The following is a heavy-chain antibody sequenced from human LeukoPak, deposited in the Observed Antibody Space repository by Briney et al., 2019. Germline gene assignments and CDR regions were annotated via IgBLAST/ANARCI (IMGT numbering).Heavy chain of an antibody. CDR1: GFTFSSYS. V-gene: IGHV3-21*01. CDR3: AKDVGFWPAEPLDY. J-gene: IGHJ4*02. D-gene: IGHD3-3*01. CDR2: ISSSSSYI. Sequence: SGGSLRLSCAASGFTFSSYSMNWVRQAPGKGLEWVSSISSSSSYIYYADSVKGRFTISRDNSKNTLYLQMNSLRAEDTAVYYCAKDVGFWPAEPLDYWGQGTLVTVSS.